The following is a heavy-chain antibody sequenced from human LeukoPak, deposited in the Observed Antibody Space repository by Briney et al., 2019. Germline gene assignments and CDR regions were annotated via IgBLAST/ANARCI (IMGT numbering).Heavy chain of an antibody. Sequence: GGSLRLSCATSGFTFSNYEMNWVRQTPGKGLEWVSYISDNGRTSYYADSVKGRFTISRDNAKNSLYLQMNSLRVEDTSVYYCARARIAAPLLDYWGQGTLVTVSS. CDR3: ARARIAAPLLDY. J-gene: IGHJ4*02. CDR1: GFTFSNYE. V-gene: IGHV3-48*03. D-gene: IGHD6-13*01. CDR2: ISDNGRTS.